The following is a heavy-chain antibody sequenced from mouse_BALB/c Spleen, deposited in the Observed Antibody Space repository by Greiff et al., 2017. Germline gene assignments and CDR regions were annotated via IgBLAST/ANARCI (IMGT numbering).Heavy chain of an antibody. J-gene: IGHJ3*01. CDR1: GFAFSSYD. D-gene: IGHD2-4*01. V-gene: IGHV5-12-1*01. CDR3: ASRSTMMFAY. Sequence: EVHLVESGGGLVKPGGSLKLSCAASGFAFSSYDMSWVRQTPEKRLEWVAYISSGGGSTYYPDTVKGRFTISRDNAKNTLYLQMSSLKSEDTAMYYCASRSTMMFAYWGQGTLVTVSA. CDR2: ISSGGGST.